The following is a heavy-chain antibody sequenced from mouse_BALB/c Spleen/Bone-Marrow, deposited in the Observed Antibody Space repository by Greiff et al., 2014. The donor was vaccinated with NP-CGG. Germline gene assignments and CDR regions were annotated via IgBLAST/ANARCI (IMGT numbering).Heavy chain of an antibody. CDR2: INPDNGDT. D-gene: IGHD2-1*01. J-gene: IGHJ4*01. V-gene: IGHV1-26*01. Sequence: DVKLQESGPEPVKPGASVKMSCKASGYTFTDYYMKWVKQSHGKSLEWIGDINPDNGDTFYNQKFKGKATLTVDKSSSTAYMQLDSLTSEDSALYYCARSDYGYYYYAMDYWGQGTSVTVSS. CDR3: ARSDYGYYYYAMDY. CDR1: GYTFTDYY.